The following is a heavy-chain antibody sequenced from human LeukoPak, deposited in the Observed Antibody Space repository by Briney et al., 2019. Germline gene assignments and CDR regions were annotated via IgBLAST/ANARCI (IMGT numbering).Heavy chain of an antibody. CDR3: ARGNWNDRGYYFDY. D-gene: IGHD1-1*01. CDR1: GGTFSSYA. Sequence: ASVQVSCQASGGTFSSYAISWVRQAPGRGLEWMGGIIPIFGTANYAQKFQGRVTITADESTSTAYMELSSLRSEDTAVYYCARGNWNDRGYYFDYWGQGTLVTVSS. J-gene: IGHJ4*02. CDR2: IIPIFGTA. V-gene: IGHV1-69*01.